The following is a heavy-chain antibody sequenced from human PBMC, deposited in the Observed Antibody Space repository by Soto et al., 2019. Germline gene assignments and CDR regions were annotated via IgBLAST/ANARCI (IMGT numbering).Heavy chain of an antibody. J-gene: IGHJ1*01. D-gene: IGHD2-15*01. V-gene: IGHV4-30-4*01. CDR3: ARGPYCTGGSCYVQH. Sequence: QVQLQESGPGLVKPSQTMSLTCTVSGGSISSDGYYWSWIRQPPGKGLEWIGYIYYSGSTYYNPSLKSRVTIXXDXSXXQLSLKLSSVTAADTAVYYCARGPYCTGGSCYVQHWGQGTLVTVSS. CDR2: IYYSGST. CDR1: GGSISSDGYY.